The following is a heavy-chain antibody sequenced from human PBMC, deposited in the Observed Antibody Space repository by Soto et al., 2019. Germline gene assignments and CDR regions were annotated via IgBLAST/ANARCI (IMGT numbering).Heavy chain of an antibody. CDR3: ASGIGYCSGGSCFDDAFDI. CDR1: GGSISSGGYY. D-gene: IGHD2-15*01. J-gene: IGHJ3*02. CDR2: IYYSGST. Sequence: SETLSLTCTVSGGSISSGGYYWSWIRQHPGKGLEWIGYIYYSGSTYYNPSLKSRVTISVDTSKNQFSLKLSSVTAADTAVYYCASGIGYCSGGSCFDDAFDIWGQGTMVTVSS. V-gene: IGHV4-31*03.